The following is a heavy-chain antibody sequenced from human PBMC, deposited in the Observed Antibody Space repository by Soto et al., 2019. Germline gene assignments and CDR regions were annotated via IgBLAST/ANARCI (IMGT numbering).Heavy chain of an antibody. CDR1: GYTFTNYY. V-gene: IGHV1-46*01. CDR3: ARATSDNGGYPRFEP. J-gene: IGHJ5*02. Sequence: ASVKVSCKASGYTFTNYYIHWVRQAPGQGLEWMGVIRPSGGSTNYAQNFQGRVSMTRDTSTSTVYMDLSSLRSEDTAVYYCARATSDNGGYPRFEPWGQGTLVTVSS. CDR2: IRPSGGST. D-gene: IGHD4-17*01.